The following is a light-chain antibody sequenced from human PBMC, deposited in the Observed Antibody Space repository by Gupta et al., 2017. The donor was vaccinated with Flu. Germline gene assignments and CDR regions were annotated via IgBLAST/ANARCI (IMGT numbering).Light chain of an antibody. CDR2: WAS. V-gene: IGKV4-1*01. CDR1: QSVLYSSNNKNY. J-gene: IGKJ5*01. Sequence: DIVMTQSPDSLAVSLGERATINCKSSQSVLYSSNNKNYLAWYQQKPGQPPKVLIYWASTRESGVPDRSNGRGSLTDFTLIIMSLQAEDVPVYYCQQEDSTPITFGPATLMEI. CDR3: QQEDSTPIT.